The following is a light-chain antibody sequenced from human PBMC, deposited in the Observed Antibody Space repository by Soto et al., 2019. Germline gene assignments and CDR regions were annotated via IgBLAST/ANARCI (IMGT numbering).Light chain of an antibody. CDR1: QNISRS. J-gene: IGKJ4*01. CDR3: QQYKYWPLA. V-gene: IGKV3-15*01. CDR2: GTS. Sequence: EIVMTQSPVTLSVSPGERATLSCRASQNISRSLAWYQQKPGQGPSLLIYGTSTRAGGVPARFSGGGSGTEFTLTISSLQSEDFAIYYCQQYKYWPLAFGGGTKVDIK.